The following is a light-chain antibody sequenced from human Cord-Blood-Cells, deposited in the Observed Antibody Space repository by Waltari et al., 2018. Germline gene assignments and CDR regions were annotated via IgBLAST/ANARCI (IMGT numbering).Light chain of an antibody. V-gene: IGLV2-14*01. Sequence: QSALTQPASGSGSPGQSITISCTGTRSDVGGYNYISWYQQHPGKAPKLMIYDVSNRPSGVSNRCSGCKSGNTASLTISGLQAEHEADYYCSSYTSSSTLPFGTGTKVTVL. CDR2: DVS. CDR1: RSDVGGYNY. CDR3: SSYTSSSTLP. J-gene: IGLJ1*01.